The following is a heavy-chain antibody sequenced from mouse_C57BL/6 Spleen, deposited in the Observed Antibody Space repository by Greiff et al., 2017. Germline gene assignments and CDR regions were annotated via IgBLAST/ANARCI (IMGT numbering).Heavy chain of an antibody. J-gene: IGHJ2*01. CDR1: GYTFTSYW. CDR2: IDPSDSET. Sequence: QVQLQQPGAELVRPGSSVKLSCKASGYTFTSYWMHWVKQRPIQGLEWIGNIDPSDSETHYNQKFKDKATLTVDKSSSTAYMQLSSLTSEDSAVYYCARTDDYYYFDYWSQGTTLTVSS. D-gene: IGHD2-4*01. V-gene: IGHV1-52*01. CDR3: ARTDDYYYFDY.